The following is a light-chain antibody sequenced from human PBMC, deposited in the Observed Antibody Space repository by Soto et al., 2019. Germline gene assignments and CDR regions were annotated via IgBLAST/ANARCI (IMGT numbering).Light chain of an antibody. Sequence: QSALTQHASVSGSPGQSITISCTGTSSDVGSHNLASWYQQHPGQAPKLMIYEVSKRPLGVSTRFSASKSGNTASLTISGLQAEDEADYYCCSYGGSRAVFGGGTQLTVL. CDR2: EVS. J-gene: IGLJ7*01. CDR3: CSYGGSRAV. CDR1: SSDVGSHNL. V-gene: IGLV2-23*02.